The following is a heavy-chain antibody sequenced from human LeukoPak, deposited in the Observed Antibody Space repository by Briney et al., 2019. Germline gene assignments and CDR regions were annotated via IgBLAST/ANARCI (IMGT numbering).Heavy chain of an antibody. V-gene: IGHV4-59*01. CDR3: ARVRVGAPDAFDI. D-gene: IGHD1-26*01. CDR1: GGSISIYY. J-gene: IGHJ3*02. Sequence: PSETLSLTCTVSGGSISIYYWSWIRQPPGKGLEWIGYLYYSGNTNYNPSLMSRVTISVDTSKNHFSLRLSSVTAADTAVYYCARVRVGAPDAFDIWGQGTMVTVSS. CDR2: LYYSGNT.